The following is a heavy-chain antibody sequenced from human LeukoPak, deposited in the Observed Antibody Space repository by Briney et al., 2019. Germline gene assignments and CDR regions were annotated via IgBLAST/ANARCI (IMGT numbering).Heavy chain of an antibody. D-gene: IGHD1-14*01. J-gene: IGHJ4*02. CDR3: ARHPRNPDFDY. CDR1: GGSISSTTYY. Sequence: SETLSLTCIVPGGSISSTTYYWGWIRQPPGKRLEWIGSIYYSGNTYYNPSLKSRVTISKDTSKNQFSLKLSSVTAADTAVYYCARHPRNPDFDYWGQGTLVTVSS. V-gene: IGHV4-39*01. CDR2: IYYSGNT.